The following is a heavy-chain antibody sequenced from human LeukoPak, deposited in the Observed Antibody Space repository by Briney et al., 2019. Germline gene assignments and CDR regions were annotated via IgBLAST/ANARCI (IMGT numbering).Heavy chain of an antibody. CDR2: IIPIFGTA. D-gene: IGHD2-2*01. V-gene: IGHV1-69*05. Sequence: SVKVSCKASGGTFSSYAISWVRQAPGQGLEWMGGIIPIFGTANYAQKFQGRVTITTDESTSTAYMELSSLRSEDTAVYYCARDWGSCSSTSCYNWFDPWGQGTLVTVSS. CDR3: ARDWGSCSSTSCYNWFDP. J-gene: IGHJ5*02. CDR1: GGTFSSYA.